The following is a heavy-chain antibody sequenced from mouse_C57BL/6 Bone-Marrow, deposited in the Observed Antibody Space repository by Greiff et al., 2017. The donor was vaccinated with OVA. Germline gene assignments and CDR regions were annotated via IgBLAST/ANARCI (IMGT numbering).Heavy chain of an antibody. Sequence: VQLQQSGAELARPGASVKMSCKASGYTFTSYTMHWVKQRPGQGLEWIGYINPSSGYTKYNQKFKDKSTLTADKSSSTAYMQLSSLTSEDAAVYYYARPSPLLRGSAMDYWGQGTSVTVSS. D-gene: IGHD1-1*01. J-gene: IGHJ4*01. V-gene: IGHV1-4*01. CDR1: GYTFTSYT. CDR2: INPSSGYT. CDR3: ARPSPLLRGSAMDY.